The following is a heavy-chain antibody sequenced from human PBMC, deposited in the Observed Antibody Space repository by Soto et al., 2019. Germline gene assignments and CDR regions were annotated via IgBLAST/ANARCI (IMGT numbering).Heavy chain of an antibody. CDR1: GFIFTSYS. CDR2: ISSGSDSI. Sequence: GGSLRLSCAASGFIFTSYSIVWVRLAPGKGLEWVASISSGSDSIFYADSVKGRFTVSRDNARNSLFLQMNNLRAEDTAVYFCARDRSADRFVQYFHHLGQGTQVTVCS. CDR3: ARDRSADRFVQYFHH. V-gene: IGHV3-21*06. D-gene: IGHD6-19*01. J-gene: IGHJ1*01.